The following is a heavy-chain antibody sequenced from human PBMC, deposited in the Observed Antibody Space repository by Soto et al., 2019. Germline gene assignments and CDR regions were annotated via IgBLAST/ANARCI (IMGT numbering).Heavy chain of an antibody. V-gene: IGHV1-69*13. CDR3: ARDRGGPIFGVVTEPYGMDV. CDR1: GGTFSSYA. CDR2: IIPIFGTA. Sequence: SVKVSCKASGGTFSSYAISWVRQAPGQGLEWMGGIIPIFGTANYAQKFQGRVTITADESTSTAYMELSSLRSEDTAVYYCARDRGGPIFGVVTEPYGMDVWGQGTTVTVSS. J-gene: IGHJ6*02. D-gene: IGHD3-3*01.